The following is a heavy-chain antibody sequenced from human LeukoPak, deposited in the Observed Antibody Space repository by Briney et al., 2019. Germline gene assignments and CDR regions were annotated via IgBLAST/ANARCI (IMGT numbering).Heavy chain of an antibody. J-gene: IGHJ1*01. CDR2: IYYSEST. D-gene: IGHD5-12*01. V-gene: IGHV4-59*01. CDR3: ARDRGGYFQH. CDR1: GGSISSYY. Sequence: SETLSLTCTVSGGSISSYYWSWIRQPPGKGLEWIGYIYYSESTNYNPSLKSRVTISVDTSKNQFSLKLSSVTAADTTVYYCARDRGGYFQHWGQGTLVTVSS.